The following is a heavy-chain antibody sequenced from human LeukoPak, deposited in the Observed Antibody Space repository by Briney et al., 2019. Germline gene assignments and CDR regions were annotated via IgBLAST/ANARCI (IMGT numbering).Heavy chain of an antibody. Sequence: GGSLRLSCAASGFTFDDYGMSWVRQAPGKGLEWVSGINWNGGSTGYADSVKGRFTISRDNAENSLYLQMNSLRAEDTAVYYCARDLGYGALDPWGQGTLVTVSS. J-gene: IGHJ5*02. CDR2: INWNGGST. CDR1: GFTFDDYG. D-gene: IGHD4-17*01. V-gene: IGHV3-20*04. CDR3: ARDLGYGALDP.